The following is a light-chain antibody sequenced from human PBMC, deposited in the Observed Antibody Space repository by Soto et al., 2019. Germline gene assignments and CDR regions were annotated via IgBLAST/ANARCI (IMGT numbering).Light chain of an antibody. J-gene: IGLJ1*01. CDR1: SRDVGGYNY. Sequence: QSALTQPASVSGSPGQSITISCTGTSRDVGGYNYVSWYQHHPGKAPKLMIYDVSNRPSGVSNRFSGSKSGNTASLTISGLQAEDEADYYCSSYTSSSNYVFGTGTKLTVL. V-gene: IGLV2-14*03. CDR2: DVS. CDR3: SSYTSSSNYV.